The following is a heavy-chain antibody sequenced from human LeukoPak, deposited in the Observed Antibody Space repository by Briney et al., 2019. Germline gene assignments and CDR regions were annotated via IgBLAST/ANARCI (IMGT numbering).Heavy chain of an antibody. J-gene: IGHJ4*02. D-gene: IGHD5-24*01. Sequence: GGSLRLSCAASGFIFSSYAMSWVRQVPGKGLQWVSSISGSGANTYYADSVKGRFTISRDNSKNTLYLQMNSLRAEDTAVYYCAKGGYNYYFDYWGQGTLVTVSS. CDR3: AKGGYNYYFDY. CDR2: ISGSGANT. V-gene: IGHV3-23*01. CDR1: GFIFSSYA.